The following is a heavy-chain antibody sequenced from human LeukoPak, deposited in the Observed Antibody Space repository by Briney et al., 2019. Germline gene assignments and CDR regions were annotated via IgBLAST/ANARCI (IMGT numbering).Heavy chain of an antibody. V-gene: IGHV3-53*01. CDR2: IYSGGST. CDR1: GFTVSTNY. J-gene: IGHJ4*02. D-gene: IGHD1-26*01. Sequence: PGGSLRLSCAASGFTVSTNYMSWVRQAPGKGLEWVSVIYSGGSTYYADCVKGRFTISRDNSKNTLYLQMNSLRVEDTAVYYCARGRGSYYFDYWGQGTLVTVSS. CDR3: ARGRGSYYFDY.